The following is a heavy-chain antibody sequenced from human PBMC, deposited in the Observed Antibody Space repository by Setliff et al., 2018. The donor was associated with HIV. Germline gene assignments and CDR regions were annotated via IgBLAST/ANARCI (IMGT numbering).Heavy chain of an antibody. CDR2: INPNSGDT. CDR1: GGAFSSYA. CDR3: ARDWGVVWSFDM. V-gene: IGHV1-2*04. D-gene: IGHD3-16*01. J-gene: IGHJ3*02. Sequence: GASVKVSCKASGGAFSSYAINWVRQAPGQGLEWMGWINPNSGDTNYAQKFEGWVNMTRDTSINTAHMYLTRVKSDDTAIYYCARDWGVVWSFDMWGQGTMVTVSS.